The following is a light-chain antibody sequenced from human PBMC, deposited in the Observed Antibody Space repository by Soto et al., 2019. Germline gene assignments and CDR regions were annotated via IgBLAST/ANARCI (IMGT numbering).Light chain of an antibody. Sequence: VLTQPPSASGTPGQRVTISSSGSSSNIGSNYVYWYQQLPGTAPKLLIYINNQRPSGVPDGFSVSKSGTSASLAISGLRSEEEADYYCAAWDDSLSGIYVFGTGTKVTVL. CDR1: SSNIGSNY. CDR2: INN. V-gene: IGLV1-47*02. J-gene: IGLJ1*01. CDR3: AAWDDSLSGIYV.